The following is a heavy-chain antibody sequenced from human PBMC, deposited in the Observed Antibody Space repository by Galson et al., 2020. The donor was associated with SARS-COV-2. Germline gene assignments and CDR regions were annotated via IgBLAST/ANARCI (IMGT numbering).Heavy chain of an antibody. Sequence: GESLKISCKAFRFTFNSYALSWVRQAPGKGLEWVSLISGDGTSLTYGAGTTYYADSVKGRFTISRDNSGDTLYLQMDRLRVEDTAMYYCVKEVTDHYDSTSWGQGTLVTVSS. CDR1: RFTFNSYA. CDR3: VKEVTDHYDSTS. CDR2: ISGDGTSLTYGAGTT. V-gene: IGHV3-23*03. J-gene: IGHJ5*02. D-gene: IGHD3-22*01.